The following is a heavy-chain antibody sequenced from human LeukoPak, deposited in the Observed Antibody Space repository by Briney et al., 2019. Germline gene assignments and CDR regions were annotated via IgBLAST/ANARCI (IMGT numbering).Heavy chain of an antibody. CDR3: AKDLSTVTTGGYFDY. D-gene: IGHD4-17*01. V-gene: IGHV3-43*01. Sequence: GGSLRLSCAASGFTFDDYTMHWVRQAPGKGLEWVSLISWDGGSTYYADSVKGRFTISRDNSKNSLYLQMNSLRTEDTALYYCAKDLSTVTTGGYFDYWGQGTLVTVSS. J-gene: IGHJ4*02. CDR1: GFTFDDYT. CDR2: ISWDGGST.